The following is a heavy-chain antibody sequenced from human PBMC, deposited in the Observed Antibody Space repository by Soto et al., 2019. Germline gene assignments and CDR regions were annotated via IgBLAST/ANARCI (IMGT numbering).Heavy chain of an antibody. D-gene: IGHD2-21*01. CDR2: INVYNGNT. J-gene: IGHJ4*02. CDR3: ARDTIRVEYDY. V-gene: IGHV1-18*01. Sequence: QVQLVQSGAEVKKPGAAVKVSCKASGYTFTSYGISWVRQAPGQGLEWMGWINVYNGNTNYAQKLQCRVIMSTDTSMRTVYLDLRSLRSVVTAVYFCARDTIRVEYDYWGQGTLVPVSS. CDR1: GYTFTSYG.